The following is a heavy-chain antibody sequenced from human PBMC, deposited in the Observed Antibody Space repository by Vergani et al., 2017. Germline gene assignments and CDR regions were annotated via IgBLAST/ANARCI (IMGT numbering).Heavy chain of an antibody. CDR1: GFTFSSYA. Sequence: EVQLLESGGGLVQPGGSLRLSCAASGFTFSSYAMSWVRQAPGKGLEWVSVIYSGGSSTYYADSVKGRFTISRDNSKKTLYLQMNSLRAEDTAVYYCAKGYLDYSNYVPFDIWGQGTMVTVSS. CDR3: AKGYLDYSNYVPFDI. CDR2: IYSGGSST. V-gene: IGHV3-23*03. J-gene: IGHJ3*02. D-gene: IGHD4-11*01.